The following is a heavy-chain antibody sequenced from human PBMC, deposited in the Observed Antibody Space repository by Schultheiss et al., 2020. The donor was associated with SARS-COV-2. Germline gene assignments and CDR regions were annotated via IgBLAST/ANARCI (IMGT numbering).Heavy chain of an antibody. V-gene: IGHV4-39*07. J-gene: IGHJ6*02. CDR3: ARGWGYGSGSYYTEFVLYGMDV. CDR1: GGSISSYY. Sequence: SQTLSLTCTVSGGSISSYYWGWIRQPPGKGLEWIGSIYYSGSTYYNPSLKSRVTISVDTSKNQFSLKLSSVTAADTAVYYCARGWGYGSGSYYTEFVLYGMDVWGQGTTVTVSS. D-gene: IGHD3-10*01. CDR2: IYYSGST.